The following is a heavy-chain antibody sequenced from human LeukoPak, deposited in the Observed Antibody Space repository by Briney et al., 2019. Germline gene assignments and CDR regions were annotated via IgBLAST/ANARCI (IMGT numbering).Heavy chain of an antibody. J-gene: IGHJ4*02. CDR2: ISAYNGNT. CDR1: GYTFTSYG. CDR3: AGSIWFGEFNAEVVFVY. D-gene: IGHD3-10*01. Sequence: GASVKVSCKASGYTFTSYGISWVRQAPGQGLKWMGWISAYNGNTNYAQKLQGRVTMTTDTSTSTAYMELSSLRSEDTAVYYCAGSIWFGEFNAEVVFVYWGQGTLVTVSS. V-gene: IGHV1-18*01.